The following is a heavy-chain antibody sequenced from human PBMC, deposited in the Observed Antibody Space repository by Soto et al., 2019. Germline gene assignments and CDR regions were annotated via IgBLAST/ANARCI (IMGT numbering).Heavy chain of an antibody. D-gene: IGHD4-17*01. V-gene: IGHV4-30-2*01. CDR2: LDHSGST. Sequence: QLQLQESGSGLVKPSQTLSLTCAVSGGSISSGGYSWSWIRQPPGKGLEWIGYLDHSGSTYYNPSLNSQVTISVGRSKNQFSLKLSSVTAADTAVYYCARAMTTVTTIDYWGQGTLVTVSS. J-gene: IGHJ4*02. CDR1: GGSISSGGYS. CDR3: ARAMTTVTTIDY.